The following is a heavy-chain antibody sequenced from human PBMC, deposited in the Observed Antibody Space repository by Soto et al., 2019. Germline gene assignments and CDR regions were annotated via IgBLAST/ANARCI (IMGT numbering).Heavy chain of an antibody. Sequence: QVQLQESGPGLVKPSETLSLTCSVPGASIRSHNWSWIRQPPGKGLEWIGCMYYSAVTEYNPSLKSPVTISADTSNNQVSLKLSSVTAADTAVYYCARHLFDSWKGYPYYYDMDVWGKGTAVTVSS. D-gene: IGHD3-3*01. J-gene: IGHJ6*03. CDR1: GASIRSHN. CDR3: ARHLFDSWKGYPYYYDMDV. V-gene: IGHV4-59*08. CDR2: MYYSAVT.